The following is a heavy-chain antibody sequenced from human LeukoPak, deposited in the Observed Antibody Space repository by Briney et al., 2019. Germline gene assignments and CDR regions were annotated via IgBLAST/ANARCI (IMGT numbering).Heavy chain of an antibody. CDR2: IYFSGKA. CDR3: ARGPHCSSTSCYEVGYYFDY. J-gene: IGHJ4*02. D-gene: IGHD2-2*01. Sequence: SETLSLTCIVSVGSISSSTYYWGWIRQAPGKGLEWIGNIYFSGKAYYNPSLKSRATISVDTSKNRISLKVTSVTAADTAVYYCARGPHCSSTSCYEVGYYFDYWGQGTLVTVSS. CDR1: VGSISSSTYY. V-gene: IGHV4-39*07.